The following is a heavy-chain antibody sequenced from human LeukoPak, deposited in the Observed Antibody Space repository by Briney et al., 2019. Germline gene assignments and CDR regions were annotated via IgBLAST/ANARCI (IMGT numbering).Heavy chain of an antibody. V-gene: IGHV3-23*01. CDR2: ISGSGGST. CDR3: AKLLTSGWRPIDY. Sequence: GGSLRLSCAASGFTFSSYAMSWVRQAPGKGLEWVSTISGSGGSTYYADSVKGWFTISRDNSKNTLYVQMNSLRAEDTAVYYCAKLLTSGWRPIDYWGQGTLVTVSS. CDR1: GFTFSSYA. J-gene: IGHJ4*02. D-gene: IGHD6-19*01.